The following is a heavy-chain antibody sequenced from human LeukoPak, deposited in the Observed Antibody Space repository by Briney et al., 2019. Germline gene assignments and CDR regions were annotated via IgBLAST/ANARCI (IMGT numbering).Heavy chain of an antibody. CDR3: ARERAPKVLDSYGYYWYFDL. D-gene: IGHD5-18*01. Sequence: SETLSLTCTVSGGSVSSGSYYWSWIRQPPGKGLEWIGYIYYSGSTNYNPSLKSRVTISVDTSKNQFSLKLSSVTAADTAVYYCARERAPKVLDSYGYYWYFDLWGRGTLVTVSS. CDR2: IYYSGST. V-gene: IGHV4-61*01. J-gene: IGHJ2*01. CDR1: GGSVSSGSYY.